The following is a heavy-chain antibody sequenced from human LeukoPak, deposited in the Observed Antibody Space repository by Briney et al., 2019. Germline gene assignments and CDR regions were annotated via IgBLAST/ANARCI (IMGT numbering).Heavy chain of an antibody. CDR2: ISGSGGST. V-gene: IGHV3-23*01. D-gene: IGHD3-22*01. J-gene: IGHJ4*02. Sequence: HPGGSLRLSCAASGFTVSSDYMSWVRQAPGKGLEWVSAISGSGGSTYYADSVKGRFTISRDNSKNTLYLQMNSLRAEDTAVYYCANFYDSSVYYGYWGQGTLVTVSS. CDR1: GFTVSSDY. CDR3: ANFYDSSVYYGY.